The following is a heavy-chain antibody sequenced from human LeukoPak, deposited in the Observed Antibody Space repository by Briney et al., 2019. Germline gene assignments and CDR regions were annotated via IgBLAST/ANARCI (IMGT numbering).Heavy chain of an antibody. Sequence: SETLSLTCTVSGGSISSTSYYWGWIRQPPGKGLEWIGSISYTGSTHYTPSLKSRVTISVDTSKKQFSLKLSSVTAADTAVYYCAGTKYYCMDVWGEGTTVTVS. CDR3: AGTKYYCMDV. CDR1: GGSISSTSYY. CDR2: ISYTGST. J-gene: IGHJ6*03. V-gene: IGHV4-39*01.